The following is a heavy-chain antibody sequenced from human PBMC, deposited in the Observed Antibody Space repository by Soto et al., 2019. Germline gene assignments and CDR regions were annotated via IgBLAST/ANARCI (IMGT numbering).Heavy chain of an antibody. V-gene: IGHV4-34*01. CDR1: CGSFSGYY. D-gene: IGHD4-17*01. J-gene: IGHJ4*02. Sequence: SDTLSLTCDGYCGSFSGYYCTWILRAPGKGLTWIGEINHSGSTNYNPSVRSRDTISVDTSEDQCSLRLSSVTAADTAVYYCARMGWAATTAITYDYWGQGTLVTVS. CDR2: INHSGST. CDR3: ARMGWAATTAITYDY.